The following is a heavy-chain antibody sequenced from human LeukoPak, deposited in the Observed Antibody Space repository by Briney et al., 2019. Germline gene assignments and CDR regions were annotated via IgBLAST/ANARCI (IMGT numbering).Heavy chain of an antibody. CDR2: IYYSGST. D-gene: IGHD2-2*01. CDR1: GGSISSYY. CDR3: ARDRYCSSTSCYGSSRFWFDP. V-gene: IGHV4-59*01. Sequence: PSETLSLTCTVSGGSISSYYWSWIRQPPGKGLEWIGYIYYSGSTNYNPSLKSRVTISVDTSKNQFSLKLSSVTAADTAVYYCARDRYCSSTSCYGSSRFWFDPWGQGTLVTVSS. J-gene: IGHJ5*02.